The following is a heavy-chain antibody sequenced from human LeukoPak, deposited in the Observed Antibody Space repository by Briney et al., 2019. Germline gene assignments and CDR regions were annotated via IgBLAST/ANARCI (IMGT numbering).Heavy chain of an antibody. V-gene: IGHV1-18*01. D-gene: IGHD4-23*01. Sequence: ASVKVSCKASGYTFTSYGISWVRQAPGQGLEWMGWISAYNGNTNYAQKLQGRVTMTTDTSTSTAYMELRSLRSDDTAVYYCARDLFISVDHYYYGMDVWGQGTTVTVSS. CDR3: ARDLFISVDHYYYGMDV. J-gene: IGHJ6*02. CDR2: ISAYNGNT. CDR1: GYTFTSYG.